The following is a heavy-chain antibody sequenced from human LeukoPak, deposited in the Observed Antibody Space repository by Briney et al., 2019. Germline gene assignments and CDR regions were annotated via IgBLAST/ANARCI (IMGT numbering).Heavy chain of an antibody. CDR1: GFTFSSYA. CDR2: ISYDGSNK. Sequence: PGGSLRLSCAASGFTFSSYAMHWVRQAPGKGLEWVAVISYDGSNKYYADPVKGRFTISRDNSKNTLYLQMNSLRAEDTAVYYCARSGLSGYDWVYYYGMDVWGQGTTVTVSS. CDR3: ARSGLSGYDWVYYYGMDV. V-gene: IGHV3-30-3*01. J-gene: IGHJ6*02. D-gene: IGHD5-12*01.